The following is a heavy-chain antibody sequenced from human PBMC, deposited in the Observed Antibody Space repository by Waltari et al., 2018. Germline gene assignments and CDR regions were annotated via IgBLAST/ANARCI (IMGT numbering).Heavy chain of an antibody. CDR1: GFTFSSYG. V-gene: IGHV3-30*18. D-gene: IGHD1-20*01. CDR3: AKDAHNWNDGWYFDY. Sequence: QVQLVESGGGVVQPGRSLRLSCAASGFTFSSYGMHWVRQAPGKGLGLVNVISDDGSNKYYADSVNGRFTISRDNSKNTLYLQMNSLRAEDTAVYYCAKDAHNWNDGWYFDYWGQGTLVTVSS. J-gene: IGHJ4*02. CDR2: ISDDGSNK.